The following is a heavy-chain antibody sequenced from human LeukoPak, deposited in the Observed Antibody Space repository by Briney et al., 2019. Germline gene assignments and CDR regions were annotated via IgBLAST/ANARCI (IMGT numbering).Heavy chain of an antibody. CDR3: ASMFDGSSRCCTFDY. J-gene: IGHJ4*02. V-gene: IGHV3-23*01. Sequence: GGSLRLSCAASGFTFSSYAMSWVRQAPGKGLEWVSAISGSGGSTYYADSVKGRFTISRDNSKNTLYLQMNSLRAEDTAVYYCASMFDGSSRCCTFDYWGQGTLVTVSS. CDR1: GFTFSSYA. CDR2: ISGSGGST. D-gene: IGHD2-2*02.